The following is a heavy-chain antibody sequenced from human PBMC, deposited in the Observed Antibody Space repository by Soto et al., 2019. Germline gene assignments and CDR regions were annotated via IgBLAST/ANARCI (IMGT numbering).Heavy chain of an antibody. Sequence: QVQLVQSGAEVKKPGSSVKVSCKASGGTFSSYTISWVRQAPGQGLEWMGRIIPILGIANYAQKFQGRVTTTADKSTGTTYMELSSLRAEDTAVYYCARGYFGVAAAAAPGGDNWFDPWGQGTLVTVSS. V-gene: IGHV1-69*02. CDR1: GGTFSSYT. CDR2: IIPILGIA. J-gene: IGHJ5*02. CDR3: ARGYFGVAAAAAPGGDNWFDP. D-gene: IGHD6-13*01.